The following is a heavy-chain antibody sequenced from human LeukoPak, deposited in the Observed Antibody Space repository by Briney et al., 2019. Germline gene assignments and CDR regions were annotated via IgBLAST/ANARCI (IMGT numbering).Heavy chain of an antibody. CDR2: INHSGST. V-gene: IGHV4-34*01. Sequence: SETLSLTCAVYGGSFSGYYWSWIRQPPGKGLEWIGEINHSGSTNYNPSLKSRVTISVDTSKNQFSLKLSSVTAADTAVYYCARTMDYNWFDPWGQGTLVTVSS. D-gene: IGHD2-2*03. J-gene: IGHJ5*02. CDR1: GGSFSGYY. CDR3: ARTMDYNWFDP.